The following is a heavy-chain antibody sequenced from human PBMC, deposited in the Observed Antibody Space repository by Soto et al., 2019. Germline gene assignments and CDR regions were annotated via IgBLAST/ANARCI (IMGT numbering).Heavy chain of an antibody. J-gene: IGHJ6*02. CDR1: VFSLSTIGVG. CDR3: AHTRGSKVRPYYYYGTDV. Sequence: SGPTLVDPTQTLTLTCTFSVFSLSTIGVGVGWIRQPPGKALEWLALIYWNDDKRYSPSLKSRLTITKYTSKNQVVLTMTNMDPVHTATYYCAHTRGSKVRPYYYYGTDVCGQGTTVTVSS. CDR2: IYWNDDK. V-gene: IGHV2-5*01. D-gene: IGHD1-26*01.